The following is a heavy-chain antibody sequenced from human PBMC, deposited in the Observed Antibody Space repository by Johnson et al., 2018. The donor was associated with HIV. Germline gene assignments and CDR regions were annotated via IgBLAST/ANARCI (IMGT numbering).Heavy chain of an antibody. V-gene: IGHV3-NL1*01. Sequence: QVQLVESGGGVVPPGRSLRLSCVASGFTFSNYGMHYVRQAPGKGLESLSAISGSGGSTSYADSVKVRFTISRDNSKNTLYLQMNSLRAEDTAVYYCAKVRRAYYEDAFDIWGQGTMVTVSS. CDR1: GFTFSNYG. CDR2: ISGSGGST. D-gene: IGHD3-22*01. J-gene: IGHJ3*02. CDR3: AKVRRAYYEDAFDI.